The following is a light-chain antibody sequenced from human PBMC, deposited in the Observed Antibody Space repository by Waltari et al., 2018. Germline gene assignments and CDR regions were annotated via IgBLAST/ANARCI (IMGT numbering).Light chain of an antibody. Sequence: SYVLSPAPSVSVAPGETATITCGGNDIGRERVQWYQQRAGQAPVLVMYDDDDRPPGTSARFSGSSSADTATLTISWVEAGDEADYYCQVWDRRGGHYAFGPGTRVTVL. CDR1: DIGRER. J-gene: IGLJ1*01. V-gene: IGLV3-21*04. CDR3: QVWDRRGGHYA. CDR2: DDD.